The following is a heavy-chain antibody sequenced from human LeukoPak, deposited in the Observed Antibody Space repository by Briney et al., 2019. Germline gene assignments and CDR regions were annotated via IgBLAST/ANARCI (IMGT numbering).Heavy chain of an antibody. CDR2: ISSSGSTI. CDR1: GFTFSSYE. V-gene: IGHV3-48*03. CDR3: AKELFIVGATPFDY. J-gene: IGHJ4*02. D-gene: IGHD1-26*01. Sequence: PGGSLRLSCAASGFTFSSYEMNWVRQAPGKGLEWVSYISSSGSTIYYADSVKGRFTISRDNAKDTLYLQMNSLRAEDTAVYYCAKELFIVGATPFDYWGQGTLVTVSS.